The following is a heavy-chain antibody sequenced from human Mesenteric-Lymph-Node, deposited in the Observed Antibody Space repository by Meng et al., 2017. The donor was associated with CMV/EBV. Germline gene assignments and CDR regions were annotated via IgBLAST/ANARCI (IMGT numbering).Heavy chain of an antibody. V-gene: IGHV3-30*02. CDR1: GFTFSSFA. J-gene: IGHJ4*02. CDR3: ARGAGYGALDY. D-gene: IGHD5-12*01. CDR2: IPYDGSNQ. Sequence: GGSLRLSCVTSGFTFSSFAMHWVRQAPGKGLEWLAFIPYDGSNQYYADSVKGRFTISRDNSKNTLYLQMNSLRVDDTAVYYCARGAGYGALDYWGRGILVTVSS.